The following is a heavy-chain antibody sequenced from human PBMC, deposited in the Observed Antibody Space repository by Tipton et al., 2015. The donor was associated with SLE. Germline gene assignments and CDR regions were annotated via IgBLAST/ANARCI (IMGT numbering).Heavy chain of an antibody. J-gene: IGHJ4*02. D-gene: IGHD3-22*01. Sequence: TLSLTCTVSGGSISSADYYWNWIRQPAGKGLEWIGHIYTSGSTNYNPSLKSRVSLSVDTSKNQFSLRLSSVTAADTAVYYCASKYFYDSDGLRYWGQGTLVTVSS. V-gene: IGHV4-61*09. CDR3: ASKYFYDSDGLRY. CDR1: GGSISSADYY. CDR2: IYTSGST.